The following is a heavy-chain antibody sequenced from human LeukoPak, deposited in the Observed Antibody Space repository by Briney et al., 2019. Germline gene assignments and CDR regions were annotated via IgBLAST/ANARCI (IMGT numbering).Heavy chain of an antibody. V-gene: IGHV4-38-2*02. CDR3: ARAIRTGLGIGSFDG. Sequence: SETLSLTCTVSGYSISNGYFWGWIRQPPGKGLECIGTIYHSGSIYYNPSLKGRVTIPVDTSKNQFSLKLNSLTAADTAVYYCARAIRTGLGIGSFDGWGQGTLVTVS. D-gene: IGHD7-27*01. CDR1: GYSISNGYF. CDR2: IYHSGSI. J-gene: IGHJ4*02.